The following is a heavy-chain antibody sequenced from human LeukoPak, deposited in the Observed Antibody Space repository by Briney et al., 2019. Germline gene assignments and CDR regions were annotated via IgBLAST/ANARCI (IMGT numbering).Heavy chain of an antibody. CDR1: GGTFSSYA. V-gene: IGHV1-69*04. CDR3: ASKFRDAFDI. Sequence: SVKVSCKASGGTFSSYAISWVRQAPGQGLEWMGRIIPILGIANYAQKFQGRVTITADKSTSTAYMELSSLRSEDTAVYYCASKFRDAFDIWAKGQWSPSLQ. J-gene: IGHJ3*02. CDR2: IIPILGIA.